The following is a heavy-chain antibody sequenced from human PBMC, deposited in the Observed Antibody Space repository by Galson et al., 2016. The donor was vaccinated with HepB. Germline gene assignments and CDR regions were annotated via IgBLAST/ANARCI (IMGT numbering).Heavy chain of an antibody. D-gene: IGHD6-25*01. CDR2: INGDGSTT. J-gene: IGHJ3*01. CDR1: RFTFSSYS. Sequence: SLRLSCAASRFTFSSYSMNWVRQASGKGPVWVSRINGDGSTTNYADSMKGRFTISRDNAKNTLYLQMNSLGVEDTAMYYCAFGQSSAFGTFDVWGQGTMVTVSS. CDR3: AFGQSSAFGTFDV. V-gene: IGHV3-74*01.